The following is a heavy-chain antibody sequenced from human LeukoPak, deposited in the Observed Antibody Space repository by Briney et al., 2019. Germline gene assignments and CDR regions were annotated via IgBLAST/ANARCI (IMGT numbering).Heavy chain of an antibody. CDR1: GYSFTSYW. CDR3: ARQAHFADLWSGPMDV. V-gene: IGHV5-51*01. J-gene: IGHJ6*04. CDR2: IYPGDSDT. Sequence: GESLKISCKGSGYSFTSYWIAWVRQMPGKGLEWMGIIYPGDSDTRYSPSFQGQVTISADKSVNTAYLQWSNLKASDTAMYYCARQAHFADLWSGPMDVWGKGTTVAVFS. D-gene: IGHD3-3*01.